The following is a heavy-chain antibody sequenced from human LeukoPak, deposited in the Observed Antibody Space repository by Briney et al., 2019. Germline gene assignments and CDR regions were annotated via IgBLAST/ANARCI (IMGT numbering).Heavy chain of an antibody. V-gene: IGHV3-48*01. Sequence: GGSLRLSCAASGFIFSQYSMNWVRQAPGKGLEWVSHIRYTSETFYADSVKGRFTISRDNSKNTLYLQMNSLRAEDTAVYYCARTAGGFDPWGQGTLVTVSS. CDR3: ARTAGGFDP. D-gene: IGHD3-16*01. J-gene: IGHJ5*02. CDR1: GFIFSQYS. CDR2: IRYTSET.